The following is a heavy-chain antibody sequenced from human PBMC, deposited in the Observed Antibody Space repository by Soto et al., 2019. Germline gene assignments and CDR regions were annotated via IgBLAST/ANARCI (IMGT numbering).Heavy chain of an antibody. V-gene: IGHV1-18*01. J-gene: IGHJ6*03. D-gene: IGHD4-17*01. Sequence: ASVMVSCKASGYTFTSYGISWVRQAPGQGLEWMGWISAYNGNTNYAQKLQGRVTMTTDTSTSTAYMELRSLRSDDTAVYYCARAVTTHYYYYYMDVWGKGTTVTVSS. CDR1: GYTFTSYG. CDR3: ARAVTTHYYYYYMDV. CDR2: ISAYNGNT.